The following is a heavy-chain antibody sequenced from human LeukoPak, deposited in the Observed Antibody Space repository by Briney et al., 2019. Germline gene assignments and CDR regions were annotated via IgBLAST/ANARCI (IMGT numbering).Heavy chain of an antibody. V-gene: IGHV3-23*01. CDR1: GFTLSSYE. CDR3: AKDQYPGELLETNAFVS. Sequence: GGSLRLSCTASGFTLSSYEMTWIRQAPGKGLEWVSSIDYSGDTTYYADSVKGRFTISRDNSKSTLFLQLSSLRAEDTAVYYCAKDQYPGELLETNAFVSGAKGQWSPSLQ. CDR2: IDYSGDTT. J-gene: IGHJ3*02. D-gene: IGHD1-26*01.